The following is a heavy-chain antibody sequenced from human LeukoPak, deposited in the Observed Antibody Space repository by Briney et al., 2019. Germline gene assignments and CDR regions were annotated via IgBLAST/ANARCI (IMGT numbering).Heavy chain of an antibody. CDR3: ARGCGSYSLNWFDP. Sequence: GGSLRLSCAASGFTFSSYGMHWVRQAPGKGLEWVAVIWYDGSNKYYADSAKGRFTISRDNSKNTLYLQMNSLRAEDTAVYYCARGCGSYSLNWFDPWGQGTLVTVSS. V-gene: IGHV3-33*01. CDR1: GFTFSSYG. D-gene: IGHD1-26*01. CDR2: IWYDGSNK. J-gene: IGHJ5*02.